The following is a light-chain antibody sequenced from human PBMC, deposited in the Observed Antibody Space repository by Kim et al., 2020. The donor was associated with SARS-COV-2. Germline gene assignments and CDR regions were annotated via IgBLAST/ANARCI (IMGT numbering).Light chain of an antibody. CDR1: SRDVDGYNY. CDR2: DVS. V-gene: IGLV2-14*03. Sequence: SITISCTETSRDVDGYNYVSWYQQHPGKAPKLMIYDVSNRPSGVSNRFSGSKSGNTASLTISGLQAEDEADYYCSSYTSSSTLAVVFGGGTQLTVL. J-gene: IGLJ2*01. CDR3: SSYTSSSTLAVV.